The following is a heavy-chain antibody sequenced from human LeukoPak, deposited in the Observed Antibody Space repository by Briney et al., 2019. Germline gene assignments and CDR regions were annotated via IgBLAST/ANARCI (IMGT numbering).Heavy chain of an antibody. D-gene: IGHD6-13*01. J-gene: IGHJ3*02. CDR3: ARVGSRSSRGDDAFDI. CDR2: ISAYNGNT. V-gene: IGHV1-18*01. CDR1: GYTFTNYA. Sequence: ASVKVSCKASGYTFTNYAMNWVRQAPGQGLEWMGWISAYNGNTGLARKFQGRVTLATDASTSTAYVELRSLTSDDTAACFCARVGSRSSRGDDAFDIWGQGTMVTVSS.